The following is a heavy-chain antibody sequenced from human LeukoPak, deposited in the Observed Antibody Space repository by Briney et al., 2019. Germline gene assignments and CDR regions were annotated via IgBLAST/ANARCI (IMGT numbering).Heavy chain of an antibody. Sequence: GGSLRLSCAASGFTFSGYSMNWVGQAPGKGLEGVSYISSSSGTIYYADSVKGRFTISRDNAENSLFLQMNSLRDEDTAVYYCARGLGYSSSPFDYWGQGTLVTVSS. J-gene: IGHJ4*02. CDR1: GFTFSGYS. V-gene: IGHV3-48*02. CDR3: ARGLGYSSSPFDY. CDR2: ISSSSGTI. D-gene: IGHD6-13*01.